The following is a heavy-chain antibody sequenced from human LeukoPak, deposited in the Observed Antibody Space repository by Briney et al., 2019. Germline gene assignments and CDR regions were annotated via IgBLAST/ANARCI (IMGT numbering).Heavy chain of an antibody. CDR2: IYTSGST. V-gene: IGHV4-4*07. D-gene: IGHD3-10*01. CDR3: ARRVPLWFGELSAHYYYGMDV. J-gene: IGHJ6*02. Sequence: SETLSLTCTVSGGSISSYYWSWIRQPAGKGLEWIGRIYTSGSTNYNPSLKSRVTMSVDTSKNQFSLKLNSVTAADTAVYYCARRVPLWFGELSAHYYYGMDVWGQGTTVTVSS. CDR1: GGSISSYY.